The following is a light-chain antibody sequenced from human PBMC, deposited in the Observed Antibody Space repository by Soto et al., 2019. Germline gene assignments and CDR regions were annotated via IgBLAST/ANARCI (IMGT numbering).Light chain of an antibody. CDR1: QSLTNSY. J-gene: IGKJ4*01. CDR2: RAS. CDR3: QQYGSTPLT. Sequence: EVVLTQSPGTLSLSPGERATLSCRASQSLTNSYLAWYQQKPGQAPRLLIYRASSRATGIRDRFSGSGSGTDFTLTISRLEAKDFALYYCQQYGSTPLTFSGGIKVQIK. V-gene: IGKV3-20*01.